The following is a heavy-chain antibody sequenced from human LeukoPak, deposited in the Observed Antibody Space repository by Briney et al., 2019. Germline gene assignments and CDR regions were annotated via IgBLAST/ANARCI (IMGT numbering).Heavy chain of an antibody. Sequence: PSETLSLTCTVSGGSITSYSWSWIRQTPGKELEWIGHIHVIGSTNYHPSLESRVTISVDTSKNHFSLRLSSVTAADTAVYYCARRLYSSGYSDTFDIWGQGVKVTVSS. V-gene: IGHV4-4*09. CDR2: IHVIGST. CDR3: ARRLYSSGYSDTFDI. J-gene: IGHJ3*02. D-gene: IGHD3-22*01. CDR1: GGSITSYS.